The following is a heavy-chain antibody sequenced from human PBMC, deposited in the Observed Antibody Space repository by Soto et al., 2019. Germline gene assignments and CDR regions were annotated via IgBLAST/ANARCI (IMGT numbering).Heavy chain of an antibody. J-gene: IGHJ5*02. CDR1: GGSISSSSYY. V-gene: IGHV4-39*07. CDR3: ARSLRKLAARRAFESWFDH. Sequence: SETLSLTCTVSGGSISSSSYYWGWIRQPPGKGLEWIGSIYYSGSTYYNPSLKSRVTISVDTSKNQFSLKLSSVTAADTAVYYCARSLRKLAARRAFESWFDHWGKGNLVTVS. D-gene: IGHD6-6*01. CDR2: IYYSGST.